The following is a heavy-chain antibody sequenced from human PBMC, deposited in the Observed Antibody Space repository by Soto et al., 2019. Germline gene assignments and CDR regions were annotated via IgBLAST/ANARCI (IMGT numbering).Heavy chain of an antibody. V-gene: IGHV3-15*01. D-gene: IGHD5-18*01. CDR3: TTAAPYSYADY. CDR2: IKSQTDGGTT. J-gene: IGHJ4*02. Sequence: GGSLRLSCAASGFTFSNAWMSWVRQAPGKGLEWVGRIKSQTDGGTTDYAAPVKGRFTISRDDSKNTLYLQMNSLKTEDTAVYYSTTAAPYSYADYWGQSPLVNVSS. CDR1: GFTFSNAW.